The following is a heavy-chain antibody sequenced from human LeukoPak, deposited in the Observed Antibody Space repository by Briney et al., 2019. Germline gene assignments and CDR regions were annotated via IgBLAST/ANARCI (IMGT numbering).Heavy chain of an antibody. Sequence: PGRSLRLSCADSGFTFSTYGMHWVRQAPGKGLEWVAVISYDVSNKYYADSVKGRFTISRDNSKNTLYLQMNSLRAEDTAVYYCAKEYLIWFGDFDAFDIWGQGTMVTVSS. V-gene: IGHV3-30*18. CDR2: ISYDVSNK. CDR1: GFTFSTYG. J-gene: IGHJ3*02. CDR3: AKEYLIWFGDFDAFDI. D-gene: IGHD3-10*01.